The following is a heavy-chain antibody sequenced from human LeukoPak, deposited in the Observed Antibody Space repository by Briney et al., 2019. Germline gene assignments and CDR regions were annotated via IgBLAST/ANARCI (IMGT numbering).Heavy chain of an antibody. V-gene: IGHV4-59*01. CDR2: IYYSGST. CDR1: GGSISSYY. D-gene: IGHD5-24*01. CDR3: ARLGMATVYY. J-gene: IGHJ4*02. Sequence: PSETLSLTCTVSGGSISSYYWSWIRQPPGKGLEWIGYIYYSGSTNYNPSLKSRVTISVDTSKNQFSLKLSSVTAADTAVYYCARLGMATVYYWGQGTLVTVSS.